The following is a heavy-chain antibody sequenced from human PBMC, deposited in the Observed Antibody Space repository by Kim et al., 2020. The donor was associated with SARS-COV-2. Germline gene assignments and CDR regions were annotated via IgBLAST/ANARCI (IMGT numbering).Heavy chain of an antibody. CDR1: GGSISSYY. CDR3: ARERMSYMDV. CDR2: IYYSGST. Sequence: SETLSLTCTVSGGSISSYYWSWIRQPPGKGLEWIGYIYYSGSTNYNPSLKSRVTISVDTSKNQFSLKLSSVTAADTAVYYCARERMSYMDVWGKGTTVTVSS. D-gene: IGHD2-15*01. J-gene: IGHJ6*03. V-gene: IGHV4-59*01.